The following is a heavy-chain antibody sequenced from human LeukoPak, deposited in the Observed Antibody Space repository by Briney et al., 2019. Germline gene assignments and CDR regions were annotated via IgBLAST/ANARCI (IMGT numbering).Heavy chain of an antibody. J-gene: IGHJ6*03. CDR1: GYTFTSYA. V-gene: IGHV7-4-1*02. D-gene: IGHD3-10*01. Sequence: GASVKVSCKASGYTFTSYAMNWVRQAPGQGLEWMGWINTNTGNPTYAQGFTGRFVFSLDTSVSTAYLQISSLKAEDTAVYYCARGTPTPTYYYGSGSPRGGFCYYYYYMDVWGKGTTVTVSS. CDR3: ARGTPTPTYYYGSGSPRGGFCYYYYYMDV. CDR2: INTNTGNP.